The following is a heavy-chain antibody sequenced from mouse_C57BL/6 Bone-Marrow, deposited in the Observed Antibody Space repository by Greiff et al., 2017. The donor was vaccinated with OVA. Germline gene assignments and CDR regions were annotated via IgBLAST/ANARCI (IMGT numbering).Heavy chain of an antibody. Sequence: LVESGAELARPGASVKLSCKASGYTFTSYGISWVKQRTGQGLEWIGEIYPRSGNTYYNEKFKGKATLTADKSSSTAYMELRSLTSEDSAVYFCARRGYVHRGWYFDYWGQGTTLTVSS. CDR2: IYPRSGNT. CDR3: ARRGYVHRGWYFDY. V-gene: IGHV1-81*01. J-gene: IGHJ2*01. CDR1: GYTFTSYG.